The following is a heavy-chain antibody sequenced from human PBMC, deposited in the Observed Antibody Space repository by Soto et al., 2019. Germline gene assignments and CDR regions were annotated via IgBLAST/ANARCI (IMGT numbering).Heavy chain of an antibody. CDR2: ISGSGGST. D-gene: IGHD3-10*01. CDR3: AKDFSTHLVGGVILDY. V-gene: IGHV3-23*01. J-gene: IGHJ4*02. Sequence: EVQLLESGGGLVQPGGSLRLSCAASGFTFSSYAMSWVRQAPGKGLEWVSAISGSGGSTYYADSVKGRFTISRDNSKNTLYLQMNSLRAEDTAVYYCAKDFSTHLVGGVILDYWGQGTMVTVAS. CDR1: GFTFSSYA.